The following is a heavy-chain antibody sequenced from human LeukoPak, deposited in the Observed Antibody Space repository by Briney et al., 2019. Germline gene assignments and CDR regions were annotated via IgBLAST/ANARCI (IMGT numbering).Heavy chain of an antibody. D-gene: IGHD6-13*01. CDR2: INPNSGGT. J-gene: IGHJ4*02. Sequence: ASVKVSRKASGYTFTGYYMHWVRQAAGQGLEWMGWINPNSGGTNYAQKFQGRVTMTRDTSISTAYMELSRLRSEDTAVYYCARDPKAAGSIFDYWGQGTLVTVSS. CDR1: GYTFTGYY. V-gene: IGHV1-2*02. CDR3: ARDPKAAGSIFDY.